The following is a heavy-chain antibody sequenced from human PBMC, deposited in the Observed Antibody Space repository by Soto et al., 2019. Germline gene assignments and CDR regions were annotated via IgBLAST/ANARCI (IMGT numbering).Heavy chain of an antibody. D-gene: IGHD2-15*01. V-gene: IGHV1-69*01. CDR2: IIPIFGTA. Sequence: QVQLVQSGAEVKKPGSSVKVSCKASGGTFSSYAISWVRQAPGQGLEWMGGIIPIFGTANYAQKFQGRVTITAEESTSTADMELSSLRSEDTAVYYCARGRYCSGGSCYSEFDYWGQGTLVTVSS. J-gene: IGHJ4*02. CDR1: GGTFSSYA. CDR3: ARGRYCSGGSCYSEFDY.